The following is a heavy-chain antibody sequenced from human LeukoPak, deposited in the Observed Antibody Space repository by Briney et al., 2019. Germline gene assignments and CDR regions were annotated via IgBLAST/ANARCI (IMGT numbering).Heavy chain of an antibody. CDR3: AKRTSGGSSGYSFDY. V-gene: IGHV3-23*01. CDR1: GFTFSSYA. CDR2: ISGSGVST. Sequence: GGSLRLSCAASGFTFSSYAMSWVRQAPGKGLEWVSGISGSGVSTYYADSVKGRFTLSRDNSKNTLYVQMNSLRAEDTAVYYCAKRTSGGSSGYSFDYWGQGTLVTVSS. J-gene: IGHJ4*02. D-gene: IGHD3-16*01.